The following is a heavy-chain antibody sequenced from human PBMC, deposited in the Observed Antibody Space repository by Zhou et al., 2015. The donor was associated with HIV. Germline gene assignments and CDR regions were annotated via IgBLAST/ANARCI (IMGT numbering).Heavy chain of an antibody. J-gene: IGHJ5*02. Sequence: HVHLVQSGSELRKPGASVKVSCKTSGYIFTDFPLNWLRQAPGRGLEWLGWINTNTGSPTYAQNFTGRFVFSLDTSAGTAYLQISGLEAEDTAIYYCARVKCKGGDCYPNWLDPWGPGTLIIVTS. CDR1: GYIFTDFP. V-gene: IGHV7-4-1*02. CDR3: ARVKCKGGDCYPNWLDP. D-gene: IGHD2-21*02. CDR2: INTNTGSP.